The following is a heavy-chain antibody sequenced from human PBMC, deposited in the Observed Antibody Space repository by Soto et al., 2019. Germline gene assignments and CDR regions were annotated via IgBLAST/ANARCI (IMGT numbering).Heavy chain of an antibody. CDR2: IIPILGIA. CDR3: GRNYGDYWTFDY. J-gene: IGHJ4*02. CDR1: GGTFSSYT. Sequence: ASVKVSCKASGGTFSSYTISWVRQAPGRGLEWMGRIIPILGIANYAQKFQGRVTITADKSTSTAYMELSSLRSEDTAVYYCGRNYGDYWTFDYWGQGTLVTVSS. D-gene: IGHD4-17*01. V-gene: IGHV1-69*02.